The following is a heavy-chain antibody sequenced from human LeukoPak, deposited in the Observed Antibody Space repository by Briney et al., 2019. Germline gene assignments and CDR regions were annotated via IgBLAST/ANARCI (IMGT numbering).Heavy chain of an antibody. V-gene: IGHV3-48*01. CDR3: ARSGWYDDFDY. CDR1: GFSFNIYS. J-gene: IGHJ4*02. Sequence: PGGSLRLSCAASGFSFNIYSMNWVRQAPGKGLEWISYLSRSTTIIYYADSVKGRFTISRDNAKSSLYLQMNSLRAEDTAMYYCARSGWYDDFDYLGQGTLVTVSS. D-gene: IGHD6-19*01. CDR2: LSRSTTII.